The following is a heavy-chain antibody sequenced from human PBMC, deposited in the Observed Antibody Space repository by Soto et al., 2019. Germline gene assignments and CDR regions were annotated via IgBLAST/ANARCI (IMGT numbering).Heavy chain of an antibody. D-gene: IGHD4-17*01. J-gene: IGHJ4*02. CDR1: GGSFSGYY. Sequence: SETLSLTCAVYGGSFSGYYWSWIRQPPGKGLEWIGEINHSGSTNYNPSLKSRVTISVDTSKNQFSLKLSSVTAADTAVYYCASTLNDDVDYWGQGTLVTVSS. V-gene: IGHV4-34*01. CDR2: INHSGST. CDR3: ASTLNDDVDY.